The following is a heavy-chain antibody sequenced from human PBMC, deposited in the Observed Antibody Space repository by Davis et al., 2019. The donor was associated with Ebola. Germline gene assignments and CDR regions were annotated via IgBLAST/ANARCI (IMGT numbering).Heavy chain of an antibody. CDR3: ARLLWSGSPFGWFDP. D-gene: IGHD3-3*01. Sequence: ASVKVSCKASGYTFTNYYMHWVRQAPGQGLEWMGWISAYNGNTNYAQKVQSRVTMTTDTSTSTAYMELRSLRSDDTAVYYCARLLWSGSPFGWFDPWGQGTLVTVSS. V-gene: IGHV1-18*04. J-gene: IGHJ5*02. CDR2: ISAYNGNT. CDR1: GYTFTNYY.